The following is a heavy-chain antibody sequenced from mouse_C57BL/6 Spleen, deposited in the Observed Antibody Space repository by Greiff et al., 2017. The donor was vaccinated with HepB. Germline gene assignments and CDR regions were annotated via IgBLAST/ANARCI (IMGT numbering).Heavy chain of an antibody. V-gene: IGHV1-4*01. CDR3: ARGYPHYYAMDY. J-gene: IGHJ4*01. CDR2: INPSSGYT. Sequence: QVQLQQSGAELARPGASVKMSCKASGYTFTSYTMHWVKQRPGQGLEWIGYINPSSGYTKYNQKFKDKATLTADKSSSTAYMQLSSRTSEDAAVYYCARGYPHYYAMDYWGQGTSVTVSS. CDR1: GYTFTSYT. D-gene: IGHD2-2*01.